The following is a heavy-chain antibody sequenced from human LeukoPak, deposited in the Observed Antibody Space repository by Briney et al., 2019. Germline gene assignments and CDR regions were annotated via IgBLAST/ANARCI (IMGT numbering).Heavy chain of an antibody. D-gene: IGHD2-21*02. CDR1: GASISSSSSY. J-gene: IGHJ4*02. Sequence: SETLSLTCTVSGASISSSSSYWGWIRQPPGKGLEWIGSISYSGSTYYNLSLKSRVTISVDTSKNQFSLKLTSVTAADTAVYYCARQDGVVTAIPLIFFDYWGQGTLVTVSS. V-gene: IGHV4-39*01. CDR2: ISYSGST. CDR3: ARQDGVVTAIPLIFFDY.